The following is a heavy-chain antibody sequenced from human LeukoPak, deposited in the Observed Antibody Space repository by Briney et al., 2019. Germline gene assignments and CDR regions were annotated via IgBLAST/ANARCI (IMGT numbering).Heavy chain of an antibody. CDR3: AREVTYCSSTSCYWFDP. V-gene: IGHV1-2*02. CDR2: INPNSGGT. D-gene: IGHD2-2*01. Sequence: ASVKVSCKASGYTFTGYCMHWVRQAPGQGLEWMGWINPNSGGTSYAQKFQGRVTMTRDTSISTAYMELSRLRSDDTAVYYCAREVTYCSSTSCYWFDPWGQGTLVTVSS. CDR1: GYTFTGYC. J-gene: IGHJ5*02.